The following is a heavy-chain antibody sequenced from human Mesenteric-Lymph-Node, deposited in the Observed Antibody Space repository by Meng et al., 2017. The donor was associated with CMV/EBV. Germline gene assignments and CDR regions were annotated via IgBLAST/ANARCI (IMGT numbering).Heavy chain of an antibody. J-gene: IGHJ3*02. CDR1: GGSISSSSYFWGSISGTNYY. Sequence: SETLSLTCTVSGGSISSSSYFWGSISGTNYYWGWIRQPPGKGLEWIGSISYSGKTYYNPSLKSRVTISVDTSKNQFSVKLTSVTAADTAVYYCARTATYGQGGFDIWGQGTVVTVSS. V-gene: IGHV4-39*07. D-gene: IGHD4-17*01. CDR3: ARTATYGQGGFDI. CDR2: ISYSGKT.